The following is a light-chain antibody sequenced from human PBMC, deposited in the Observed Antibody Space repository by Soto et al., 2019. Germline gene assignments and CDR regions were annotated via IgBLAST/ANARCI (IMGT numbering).Light chain of an antibody. CDR2: DAN. J-gene: IGLJ1*01. CDR1: SSDVGGYNF. Sequence: QSVLTQPRSVSGSPGQSVTISCTGTSSDVGGYNFVSWYQQHPGKAPKLVIYDANKRPSGVPGRFSGSKSGITASLTISGLQAEDEADYYCCSYAGTYTHYVFGTGTKVTVL. CDR3: CSYAGTYTHYV. V-gene: IGLV2-11*01.